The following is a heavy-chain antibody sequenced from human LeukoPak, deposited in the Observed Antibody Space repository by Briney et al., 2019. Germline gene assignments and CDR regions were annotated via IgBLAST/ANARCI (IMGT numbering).Heavy chain of an antibody. J-gene: IGHJ4*02. CDR3: ARVVVRWLLPGHYLDY. Sequence: PSETLSLTCAVYGGSFSGYYWSWIRQPPGKGLEWIGEINHSGSTNYNPSLKSRVTISVDTSKNQFSLKLSSVTAADTAVYYCARVVVRWLLPGHYLDYWGQGTLVTVSS. D-gene: IGHD3-22*01. CDR1: GGSFSGYY. V-gene: IGHV4-34*01. CDR2: INHSGST.